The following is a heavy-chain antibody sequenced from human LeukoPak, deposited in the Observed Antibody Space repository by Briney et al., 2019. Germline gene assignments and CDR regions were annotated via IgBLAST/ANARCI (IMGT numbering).Heavy chain of an antibody. CDR2: IYSGGST. Sequence: QTGGSLRLSCAASGFTVSSNYMSWVRQAPGKGLEWVSVIYSGGSTYYADSVKGRFTISRDNAKNSLYLQMNSLRAEDTAVYYCAELGITMIGGVWGKGTMVTISS. V-gene: IGHV3-53*01. J-gene: IGHJ6*04. CDR1: GFTVSSNY. CDR3: AELGITMIGGV. D-gene: IGHD3-10*02.